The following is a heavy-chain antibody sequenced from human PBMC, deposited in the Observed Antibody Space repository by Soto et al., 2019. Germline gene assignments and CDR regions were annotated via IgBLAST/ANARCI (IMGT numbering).Heavy chain of an antibody. CDR2: IYYSGST. CDR3: ARGPRVEMATIPAEYFQH. CDR1: GGSISSYY. J-gene: IGHJ1*01. D-gene: IGHD5-12*01. V-gene: IGHV4-59*01. Sequence: LSLTCTVSGGSISSYYWSWIRQPPGKGLEWIGYIYYSGSTNYNPSLKSRVTISVDTSKNQFSLKLSSVTAADTAVYYCARGPRVEMATIPAEYFQHWGQGTLVTVSS.